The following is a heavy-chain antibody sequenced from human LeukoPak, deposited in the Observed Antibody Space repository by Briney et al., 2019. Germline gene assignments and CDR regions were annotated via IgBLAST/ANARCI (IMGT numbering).Heavy chain of an antibody. CDR3: AKDLVVVPAAMVPLPAIWFGA. V-gene: IGHV3-23*01. J-gene: IGHJ5*02. CDR1: GFTFSSYA. CDR2: ISGSGGNT. D-gene: IGHD2-2*01. Sequence: GGSLRLSCAASGFTFSSYAMSWVRQAPGKGLEWVSAISGSGGNTYYADSVKGRFTISRDNSKNTLYLNMHSLRAEDNAVLYCAKDLVVVPAAMVPLPAIWFGAWGKLTMVT.